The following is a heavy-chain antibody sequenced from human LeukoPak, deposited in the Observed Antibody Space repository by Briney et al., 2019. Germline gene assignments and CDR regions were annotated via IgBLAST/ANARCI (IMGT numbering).Heavy chain of an antibody. J-gene: IGHJ1*01. CDR2: ISGSGGST. CDR1: GFTFSSYA. Sequence: PGGSLRLSCAASGFTFSSYAMSWVRQAPGKGLEWVSAISGSGGSTYYADSVKGRFTISRDNSKNTRYLQMNSLRAEDTAVYYCAKDRTYGGSYYGDFQHWGQGTLVTVSS. CDR3: AKDRTYGGSYYGDFQH. D-gene: IGHD1-26*01. V-gene: IGHV3-23*01.